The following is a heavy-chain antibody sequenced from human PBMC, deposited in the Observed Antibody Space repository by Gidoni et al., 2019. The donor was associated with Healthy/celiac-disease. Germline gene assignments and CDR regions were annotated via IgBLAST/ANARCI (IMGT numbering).Heavy chain of an antibody. D-gene: IGHD6-13*01. CDR3: AYSSSWYRNWFDP. V-gene: IGHV4-34*01. CDR1: GGSFSGYY. CDR2: INHSGST. Sequence: QVQLQQWGAGLLKPSETLSLTCAVYGGSFSGYYWSWIRQPPGKGLEWIGEINHSGSTNYNPSLKSRVTISVDTSKNQFSLKLSSVTAADTAVYYCAYSSSWYRNWFDPWGQGTLVTVSS. J-gene: IGHJ5*02.